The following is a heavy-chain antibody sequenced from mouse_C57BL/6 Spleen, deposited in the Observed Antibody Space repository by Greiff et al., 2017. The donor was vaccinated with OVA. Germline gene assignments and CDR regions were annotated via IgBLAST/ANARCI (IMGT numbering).Heavy chain of an antibody. J-gene: IGHJ3*01. CDR3: TRSSPNTFAY. CDR2: IYPGNSDT. Sequence: EVQLQESGTVLARPGASVKMSCKTSGYTFTSYWMHWVKQRPGQGLEWIGAIYPGNSDTSYNQKFKGKAKLTAVTSASTAYMELSSLTNEDSAVYYCTRSSPNTFAYWGQGTLVTVSA. D-gene: IGHD4-1*01. V-gene: IGHV1-5*01. CDR1: GYTFTSYW.